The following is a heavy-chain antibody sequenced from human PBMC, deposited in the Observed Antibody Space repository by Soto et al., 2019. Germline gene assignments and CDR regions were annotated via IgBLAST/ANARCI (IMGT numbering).Heavy chain of an antibody. V-gene: IGHV3-23*01. D-gene: IGHD3-22*01. CDR2: MNETTGET. J-gene: IGHJ6*02. CDR3: AKGRGRGNYSYGGMDX. CDR1: GFTFNYYG. Sequence: GGSLRLSFVGSGFTFNYYGMNWVRQAPGKGLEWVYGMNETTGETHYADSVKVRFTISRDTSKNTLFLQMNSLRDDDTAIYYCAKGRGRGNYSYGGMDXWGQGTPVTVS.